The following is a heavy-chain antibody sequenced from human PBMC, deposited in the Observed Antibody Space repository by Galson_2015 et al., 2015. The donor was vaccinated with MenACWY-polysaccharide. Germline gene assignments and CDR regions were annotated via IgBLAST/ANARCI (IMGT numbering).Heavy chain of an antibody. CDR3: AHRLYDFWSGYQFDY. D-gene: IGHD3-3*01. CDR2: IYWDDDK. J-gene: IGHJ4*02. Sequence: PALVKPTQTLTLTCTFSGFSLSTSGVGVGWIRQPPGKALEWLALIYWDDDKRYSPSLKSRLTITKDTSKNQVVLTMTNMDPMDTATYYCAHRLYDFWSGYQFDYWGQGTLVTVSS. V-gene: IGHV2-5*02. CDR1: GFSLSTSGVG.